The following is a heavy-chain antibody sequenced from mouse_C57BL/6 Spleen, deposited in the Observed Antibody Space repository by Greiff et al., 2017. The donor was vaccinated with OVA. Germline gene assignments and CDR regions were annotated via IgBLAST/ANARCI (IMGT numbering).Heavy chain of an antibody. Sequence: DVHLVESGPELVKPGASVKISCKASGYSFTGYYMNWVKQSPEKSLEWIGEINPSTGGTTYNQKFKAKATLTVDKSSSTAYMQLKSLTSEDSAVYYCARSEGGNHFDYWGQGTTLTVSS. CDR2: INPSTGGT. V-gene: IGHV1-42*01. D-gene: IGHD2-1*01. J-gene: IGHJ2*01. CDR3: ARSEGGNHFDY. CDR1: GYSFTGYY.